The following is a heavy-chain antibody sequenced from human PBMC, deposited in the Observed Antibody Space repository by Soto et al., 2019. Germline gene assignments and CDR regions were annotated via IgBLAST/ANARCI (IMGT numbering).Heavy chain of an antibody. CDR3: AGLGGGGRLAHYYGWDV. V-gene: IGHV2-70*11. CDR1: GFSLSTSGMC. D-gene: IGHD2-21*01. J-gene: IGHJ6*02. CDR2: IDWDDNK. Sequence: SGPTLVNPTQTLTLTCTFSGFSLSTSGMCVSWIRQPPGKALEWLARIDWDDNKYYSASLKTRLTISKDTSKNQVVLTMTNMDPGDTATYYCAGLGGGGRLAHYYGWDVGGQGTTVTVP.